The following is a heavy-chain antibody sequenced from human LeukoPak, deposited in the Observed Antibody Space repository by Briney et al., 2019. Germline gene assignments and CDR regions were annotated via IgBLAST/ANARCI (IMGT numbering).Heavy chain of an antibody. Sequence: GGSLRLSCAASGFTFSRYGMHWGRQAPGKGLEWVAVMSYDGNYKSYADSVKGRFTISRDTSKNTLYLQMNSLSADDTALYFCGRVKCSSAWYYFCYWGQGTLVTVSS. CDR2: MSYDGNYK. CDR1: GFTFSRYG. CDR3: GRVKCSSAWYYFCY. D-gene: IGHD6-19*01. J-gene: IGHJ4*02. V-gene: IGHV3-33*01.